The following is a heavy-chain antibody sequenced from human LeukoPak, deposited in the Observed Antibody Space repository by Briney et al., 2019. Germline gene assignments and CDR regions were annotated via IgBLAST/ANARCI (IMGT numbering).Heavy chain of an antibody. J-gene: IGHJ4*02. Sequence: GGSLRLSCAASGFTFNNYAMSWVRQAPGKGLEWVSYISSSGSTIYYADSVKGRFTISRDNAKNSLYLQMNSLRAEDTAVYYCARARHYYDSSGYYYSLGYWGQGTLVTVSS. V-gene: IGHV3-11*01. D-gene: IGHD3-22*01. CDR1: GFTFNNYA. CDR3: ARARHYYDSSGYYYSLGY. CDR2: ISSSGSTI.